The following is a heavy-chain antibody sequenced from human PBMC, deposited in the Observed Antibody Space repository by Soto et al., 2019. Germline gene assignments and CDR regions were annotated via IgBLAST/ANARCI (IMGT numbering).Heavy chain of an antibody. J-gene: IGHJ4*01. CDR1: GFTFKSFA. CDR3: ATDFWTRGGNILVY. Sequence: QVHLVEFGGGVVQPGRSLRLSCEVSGFTFKSFAMHWVRQSPGKGLEWVAVISSDGNNKYYADSVKGRFPISRDNSKNTLYLQMNSLTTEDTAVYYCATDFWTRGGNILVYWGHGTVVTVSS. CDR2: ISSDGNNK. D-gene: IGHD3-3*01. V-gene: IGHV3-30-3*01.